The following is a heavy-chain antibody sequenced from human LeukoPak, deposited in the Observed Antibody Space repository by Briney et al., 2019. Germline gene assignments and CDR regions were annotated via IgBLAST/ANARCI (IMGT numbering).Heavy chain of an antibody. CDR2: IRYDGSQK. CDR3: AKDSGSSWYGGWVDP. J-gene: IGHJ5*02. V-gene: IGHV3-30*02. Sequence: PGGSLRLSCAASGFTFSSYGMHWVRQAPGKGLDWVAFIRYDGSQKYYSDSVKGRFTISRDNSKNMLYLQMNSLRAEDTAVYYCAKDSGSSWYGGWVDPWGQGTLVTVSS. CDR1: GFTFSSYG. D-gene: IGHD6-13*01.